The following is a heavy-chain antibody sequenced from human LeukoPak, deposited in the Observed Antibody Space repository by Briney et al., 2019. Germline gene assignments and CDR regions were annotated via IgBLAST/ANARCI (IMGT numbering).Heavy chain of an antibody. V-gene: IGHV3-23*01. Sequence: GGSLRLSCAVSGFTFSNYAMSCLRHAPGKGLEWVSTISISSDPTHSARSVKGRFIISRDNSRNTLHLQMFSLRAEDTAIYYCAKELYGSGSYPQLDWGQGTLVTVSS. CDR2: ISISSDPT. CDR1: GFTFSNYA. D-gene: IGHD3-10*01. J-gene: IGHJ4*02. CDR3: AKELYGSGSYPQLD.